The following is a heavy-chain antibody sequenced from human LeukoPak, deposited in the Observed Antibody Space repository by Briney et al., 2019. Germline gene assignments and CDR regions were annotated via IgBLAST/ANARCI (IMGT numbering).Heavy chain of an antibody. D-gene: IGHD4-11*01. CDR1: GGSVSSGSYY. Sequence: SETLSLTCTVSGGSVSSGSYYWSWIRQPPGKGLEWIGYIYYSGNTNYNPSLKSRVTISVDTSKNQFSLKLSSVTAADTAVYYCARVRGGTVTTLFDPWGQGTLVTVSS. CDR3: ARVRGGTVTTLFDP. V-gene: IGHV4-61*01. CDR2: IYYSGNT. J-gene: IGHJ5*02.